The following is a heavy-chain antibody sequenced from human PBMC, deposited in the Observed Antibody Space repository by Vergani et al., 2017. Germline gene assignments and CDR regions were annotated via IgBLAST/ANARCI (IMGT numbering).Heavy chain of an antibody. V-gene: IGHV3-30*02. Sequence: QVQLVESGGGVVQPGGSLRLSCIASGFTFRIYGMHWVRQAPGKGLEWVAFIRYDGTKRFYGDSVKGRITISRDNSQTTVFLQMNSLRADDSAVYYCTKAGQYDIDNFHDSWGQGALVTVAS. CDR2: IRYDGTKR. CDR3: TKAGQYDIDNFHDS. CDR1: GFTFRIYG. D-gene: IGHD2-15*01. J-gene: IGHJ1*01.